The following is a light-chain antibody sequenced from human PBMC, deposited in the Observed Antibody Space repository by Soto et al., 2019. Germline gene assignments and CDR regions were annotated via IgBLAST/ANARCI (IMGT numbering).Light chain of an antibody. V-gene: IGKV1-5*01. Sequence: DIQMPQSPSTLSAAVGDTVAVTCRASQSVSGWLAWYQQKPGEAPKLLIYDASALPRGVPSRFSGSGSGTDFTLTISSLEPEDFAVYYCQQRSNWPLTFGQGTRLEIK. CDR2: DAS. J-gene: IGKJ5*01. CDR1: QSVSGW. CDR3: QQRSNWPLT.